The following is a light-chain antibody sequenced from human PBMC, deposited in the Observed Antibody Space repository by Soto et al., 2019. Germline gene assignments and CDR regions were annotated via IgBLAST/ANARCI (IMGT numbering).Light chain of an antibody. V-gene: IGKV4-1*01. CDR2: WAS. CDR1: QSLLYSSNNKNY. Sequence: EIVMTQSPDSLAVSLGERATINCKSSQSLLYSSNNKNYLTWYQQKPGQPPKPLIYWASTRESGVPDRFSGSGSGTDFTLTISILQAEDVAVYYCQQYYSSPVTFGGGTKVEIK. J-gene: IGKJ4*01. CDR3: QQYYSSPVT.